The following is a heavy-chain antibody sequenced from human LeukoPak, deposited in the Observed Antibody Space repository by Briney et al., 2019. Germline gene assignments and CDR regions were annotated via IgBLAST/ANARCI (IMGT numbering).Heavy chain of an antibody. J-gene: IGHJ4*02. D-gene: IGHD5-18*01. Sequence: GGSLRLSCAASGFTFSSFAMSWVRQAPGKGLEWVSAINFSGGTTYYADSVKGRFTISRDNFKNTLYLQMNGLRADDTAVYYCARGGYGNFDYWGQGTLVTVSS. CDR1: GFTFSSFA. CDR2: INFSGGTT. V-gene: IGHV3-23*01. CDR3: ARGGYGNFDY.